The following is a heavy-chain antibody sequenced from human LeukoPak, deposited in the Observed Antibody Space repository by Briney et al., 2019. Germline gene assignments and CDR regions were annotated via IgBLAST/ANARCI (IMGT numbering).Heavy chain of an antibody. CDR3: ATGPRFAKDAFDI. CDR1: GYTLTELS. CDR2: FDPEDGET. J-gene: IGHJ3*02. V-gene: IGHV1-24*01. D-gene: IGHD3-3*01. Sequence: GASVKVSRKVSGYTLTELSMHWVRQAPGKRLEWMGGFDPEDGETNYAQKFQGRVTMTEDISTDTAYMELSSLRSEDTAVYYCATGPRFAKDAFDIWGQGTMVTVSS.